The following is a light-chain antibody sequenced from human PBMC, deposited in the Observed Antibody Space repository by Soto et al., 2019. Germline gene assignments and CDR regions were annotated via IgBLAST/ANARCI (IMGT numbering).Light chain of an antibody. CDR2: RNN. V-gene: IGLV1-40*01. CDR3: QSYDSSLSVV. CDR1: SSNIGAGFD. J-gene: IGLJ2*01. Sequence: QSVLTQPPSVSGAPGQRVTISCTGSSSNIGAGFDVHWYQQLPGTAPKLLIWRNNNRPSGVPDRFSGSKSGTSASLAITGLQAEDEADYYCQSYDSSLSVVFGGGTKVTVL.